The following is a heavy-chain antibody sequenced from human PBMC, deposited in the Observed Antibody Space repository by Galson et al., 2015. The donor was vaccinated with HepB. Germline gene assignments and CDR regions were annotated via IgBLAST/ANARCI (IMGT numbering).Heavy chain of an antibody. D-gene: IGHD2-2*01. J-gene: IGHJ4*02. CDR1: GFTFSNAW. CDR3: TTSTPVPTAMPAFY. V-gene: IGHV3-15*01. CDR2: IKSKTDGGTT. Sequence: SLRLSCAASGFTFSNAWMSWVRQAPGEGLEWVGRIKSKTDGGTTDYAASVKGRFTISREDSKNTLYLQMNSLKTEDTAVYYCTTSTPVPTAMPAFYWGQGTLVTVSS.